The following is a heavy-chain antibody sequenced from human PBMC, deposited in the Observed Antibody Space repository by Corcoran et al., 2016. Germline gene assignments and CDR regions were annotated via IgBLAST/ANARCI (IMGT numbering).Heavy chain of an antibody. Sequence: EVQLVESGGGLVQPGGSLRLSCAASGFTFSSYSMNWVRQAPGKGLEWVSYISSSSSTIYYAESVKGRFTISRYNAKNSLYLQMNSLRAEDTAVYYCASYWEWLSYFDYWGQGTLVTVSS. CDR3: ASYWEWLSYFDY. CDR1: GFTFSSYS. CDR2: ISSSSSTI. V-gene: IGHV3-48*04. J-gene: IGHJ4*02. D-gene: IGHD6-19*01.